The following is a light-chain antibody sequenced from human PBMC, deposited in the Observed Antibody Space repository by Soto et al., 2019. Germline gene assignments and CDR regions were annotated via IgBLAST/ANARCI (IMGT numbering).Light chain of an antibody. CDR3: QQYGSSPRT. V-gene: IGKV3-11*01. J-gene: IGKJ1*01. CDR1: QSVSSY. Sequence: EILFTQSPATLSLSPGERATLSCRASQSVSSYLAWYQQKPGKDHRLLIYDASNRATGIPARFSGSGSGTDFTLTISSLEPEDFAVYYCQQYGSSPRTFGQGTKVDIK. CDR2: DAS.